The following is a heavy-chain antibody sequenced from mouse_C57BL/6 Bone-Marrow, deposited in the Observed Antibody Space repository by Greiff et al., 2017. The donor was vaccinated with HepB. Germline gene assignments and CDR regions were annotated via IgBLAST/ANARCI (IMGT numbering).Heavy chain of an antibody. D-gene: IGHD2-12*01. V-gene: IGHV1-59*01. J-gene: IGHJ3*01. CDR1: GYTFTSYW. Sequence: QVHVKQSGAELVRPGTSVKLSCKASGYTFTSYWMHWVKQRPGQGLEWIGVIDPSDSYTNYNQKFKGKATLTVDTSSSTAYMQLSSLTSEDSAVYYCARPGVYYSSFAYWGQGTLVTVSA. CDR2: IDPSDSYT. CDR3: ARPGVYYSSFAY.